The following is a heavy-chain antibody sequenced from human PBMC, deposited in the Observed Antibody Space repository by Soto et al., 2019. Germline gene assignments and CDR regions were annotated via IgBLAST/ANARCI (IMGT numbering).Heavy chain of an antibody. D-gene: IGHD3-16*01. J-gene: IGHJ6*02. V-gene: IGHV1-69*01. CDR2: IIPIFGTA. CDR1: GGTFSSYA. CDR3: VDAGGPSSTYGRDV. Sequence: QVQLVQSGAEVKKPGSSVKVSCKASGGTFSSYAISWVRQAPGQGLEWMGGIIPIFGTANYAQKFQGRVTITAEEPRRTADRGRSSLISEDTAVYYCVDAGGPSSTYGRDVGGQGPTVTVPS.